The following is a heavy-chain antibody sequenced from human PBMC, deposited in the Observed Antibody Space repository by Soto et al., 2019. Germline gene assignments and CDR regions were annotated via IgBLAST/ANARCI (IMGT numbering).Heavy chain of an antibody. CDR1: GFTFSNYA. V-gene: IGHV3-23*01. Sequence: GGSLRLSCAVSGFTFSNYAMSWVRQAPGKGLDWVSAISGSGASTYNADSVKGRFTISRDNSKNTLYLQMNSLRAEDTALYYCAKKDGTDGYYDAFDIWGQGTMVTVSS. CDR3: AKKDGTDGYYDAFDI. CDR2: ISGSGAST. D-gene: IGHD3-22*01. J-gene: IGHJ3*02.